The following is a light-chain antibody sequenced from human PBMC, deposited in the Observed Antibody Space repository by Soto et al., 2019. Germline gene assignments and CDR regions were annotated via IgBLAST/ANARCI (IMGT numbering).Light chain of an antibody. Sequence: EIVLTQSPGTMSLSPGERATLSCRASQRVSSNYLAWYQQKPGQAPRLLIYGASSRATGIPDRFSGTGSGTDFTLTISRREPEDFAVYYCQQYGRSPLTFGGGTKVEIK. J-gene: IGKJ4*01. CDR1: QRVSSNY. CDR3: QQYGRSPLT. V-gene: IGKV3-20*01. CDR2: GAS.